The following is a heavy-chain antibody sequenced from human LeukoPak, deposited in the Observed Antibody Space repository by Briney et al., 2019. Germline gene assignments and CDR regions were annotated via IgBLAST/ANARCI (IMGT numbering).Heavy chain of an antibody. D-gene: IGHD3-16*01. CDR3: ARHYGP. V-gene: IGHV4-34*01. CDR1: GGSFSGYY. Sequence: SETLSLTCAVYGGSFSGYYWIWIRQPPGKGLEWIGQIYYIGSTNYNPSLESRVIMSLDKSTNQSSLRFNSVTAADTAVYYCARHYGPWGQGTLVTVSS. J-gene: IGHJ5*02. CDR2: IYYIGST.